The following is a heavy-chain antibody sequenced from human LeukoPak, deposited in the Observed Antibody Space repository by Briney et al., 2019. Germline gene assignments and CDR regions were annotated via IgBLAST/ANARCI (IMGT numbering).Heavy chain of an antibody. CDR2: NLSGSEGRS. J-gene: IGHJ4*02. Sequence: GGSLRLSCAASGFTINNYAMSWVRQAPGEGLEWVGGNLSGSEGRSLYADSVKGRFTISRDSYRNTLFLQMNSLRAEDTAVYYCAKDGTGTTLNYWGQGTLVSVSS. CDR3: AKDGTGTTLNY. CDR1: GFTINNYA. D-gene: IGHD1-1*01. V-gene: IGHV3-23*01.